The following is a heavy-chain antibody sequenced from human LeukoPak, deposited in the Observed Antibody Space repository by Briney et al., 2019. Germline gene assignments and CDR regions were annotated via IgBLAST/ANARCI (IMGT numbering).Heavy chain of an antibody. CDR2: ISYDGRNK. CDR1: GFTFRNHA. D-gene: IGHD4/OR15-4a*01. CDR3: AREEYGEHYFDY. Sequence: PGGSLRLSCTASGFTFRNHAMHWVRQAPGMGLEWVAVISYDGRNKYYADSVKGRFTISRDNSENTLYLQMNSQRGEDTAVYHCAREEYGEHYFDYWGQGTLVTVSS. V-gene: IGHV3-30*04. J-gene: IGHJ4*02.